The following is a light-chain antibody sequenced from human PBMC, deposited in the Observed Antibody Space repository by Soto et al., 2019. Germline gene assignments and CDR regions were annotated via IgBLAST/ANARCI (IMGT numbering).Light chain of an antibody. CDR3: QQYGSSLYT. J-gene: IGKJ2*01. Sequence: EIVLTQSPGTLSLSPGERATLSCRASQSVSSSYLACYQQKLGQAPRRLIYGASSRATGIPDRFSGSGSGTDFTLTISRLEPEDFAVYYCQQYGSSLYTFGQGTKLEIK. CDR1: QSVSSSY. V-gene: IGKV3-20*01. CDR2: GAS.